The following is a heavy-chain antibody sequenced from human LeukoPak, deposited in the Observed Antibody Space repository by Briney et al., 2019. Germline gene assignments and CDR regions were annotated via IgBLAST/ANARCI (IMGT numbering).Heavy chain of an antibody. Sequence: EASVKVSCKASGYTFTGYYMHWVRQAPGQGLEWMGWINPNSGGTNYAQKFQGRVTMTRDTSISTAYMELSRLRSDDTAVYYCASDGAYHGSGSYYYYFDYWGQGTLVTVPS. V-gene: IGHV1-2*02. CDR1: GYTFTGYY. D-gene: IGHD3-10*01. CDR2: INPNSGGT. CDR3: ASDGAYHGSGSYYYYFDY. J-gene: IGHJ4*02.